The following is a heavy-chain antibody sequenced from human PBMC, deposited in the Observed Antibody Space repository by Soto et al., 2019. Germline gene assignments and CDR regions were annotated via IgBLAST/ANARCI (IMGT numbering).Heavy chain of an antibody. D-gene: IGHD3-3*01. CDR2: IVVGSGNT. Sequence: SAKVSCKASGFTFTNSAMQWVRQARGQRLEWIGWIVVGSGNTNYAQKFQERVTITRDMSTSTAYMELSSLRSEDTAVYYCAAAYDFWSGYYSFDSWGKGTLVTVSS. CDR3: AAAYDFWSGYYSFDS. J-gene: IGHJ5*01. CDR1: GFTFTNSA. V-gene: IGHV1-58*02.